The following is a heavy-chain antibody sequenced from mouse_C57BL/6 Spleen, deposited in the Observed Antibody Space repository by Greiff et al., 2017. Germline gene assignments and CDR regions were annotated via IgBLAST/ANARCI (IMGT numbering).Heavy chain of an antibody. CDR1: GYTFTSYW. CDR2: IYPSDSET. V-gene: IGHV1-61*01. D-gene: IGHD6-1*01. Sequence: QVQLQQSGAELVRPGSSVKLPCKASGYTFTSYWMDWVKQRPGQGLEWIGNIYPSDSETHYNQKFKDKATLTVDKSSSTAYMQLSSLTSEDSAVYYCARGGSIYAMDYWGQGTSVTVSS. CDR3: ARGGSIYAMDY. J-gene: IGHJ4*01.